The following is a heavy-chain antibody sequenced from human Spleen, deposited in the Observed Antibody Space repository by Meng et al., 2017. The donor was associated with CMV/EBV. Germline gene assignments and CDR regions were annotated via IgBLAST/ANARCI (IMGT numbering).Heavy chain of an antibody. V-gene: IGHV3-21*01. CDR3: ARRGAVWE. D-gene: IGHD3-16*01. J-gene: IGHJ4*02. Sequence: LRLSCETSGFILTNYNMHWVRQAPGKGLEWVASITTVSDDTYYADSVKGRFTISRDNAKSSLFLQMNNLRVEDTAIYYCARRGAVWEWGQGTLVTVSS. CDR2: ITTVSDDT. CDR1: GFILTNYN.